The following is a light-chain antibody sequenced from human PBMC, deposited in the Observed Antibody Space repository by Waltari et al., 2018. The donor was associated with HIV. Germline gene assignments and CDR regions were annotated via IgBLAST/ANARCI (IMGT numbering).Light chain of an antibody. J-gene: IGLJ1*01. V-gene: IGLV1-47*01. CDR1: NSNIGRHF. CDR3: ASWDDGLRGHV. Sequence: QPDLTQPPSVSGTPGQRLTIPCSGNNSNIGRHFVSCYRQVPGTAPSLPVYRNDQRPSGVVDRFSGSRSGASASLVISGLRVDDEGDYYCASWDDGLRGHVFGGGTTVSV. CDR2: RND.